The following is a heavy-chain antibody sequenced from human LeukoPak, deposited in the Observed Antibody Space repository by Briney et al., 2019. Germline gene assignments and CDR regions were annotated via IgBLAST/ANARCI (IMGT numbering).Heavy chain of an antibody. Sequence: SETLSLTCRASGGTISSYGRNWIRQPPGKGLEWIGYISYIRSTNYNPSLKSRVTMSVDTSKNQLSLKLNSVTAADTAVYYCARVGDGWRAAFDIWGQGTMVTVSS. CDR1: GGTISSYG. CDR3: ARVGDGWRAAFDI. CDR2: ISYIRST. D-gene: IGHD2-15*01. V-gene: IGHV4-59*08. J-gene: IGHJ3*02.